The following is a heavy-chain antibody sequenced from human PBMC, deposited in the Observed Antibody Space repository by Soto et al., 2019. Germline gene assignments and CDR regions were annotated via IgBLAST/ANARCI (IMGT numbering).Heavy chain of an antibody. Sequence: PGGSLRLSCAASGFTFSSYAMSWVRQAPGKGLEWVSAISGSGGSTYYADSVKGRFTISRDNSKNTLYLQMNSLRAEDTAVYHCAKDGTKGIVVAGFYYYGMDVWGQGTTVTVSS. D-gene: IGHD6-19*01. CDR1: GFTFSSYA. J-gene: IGHJ6*02. CDR3: AKDGTKGIVVAGFYYYGMDV. V-gene: IGHV3-23*01. CDR2: ISGSGGST.